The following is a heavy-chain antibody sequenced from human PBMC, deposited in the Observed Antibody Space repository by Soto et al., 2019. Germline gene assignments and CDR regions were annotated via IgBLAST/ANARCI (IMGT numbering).Heavy chain of an antibody. Sequence: SETLSLTCTVSGGSISSYYWSWIRQPPGKGLEWIGYIYYSGSTNYNPSLKSRVTISVDTSTNQFSLKLSSVTATDTAVYYCARPGYSYGEFDYWGQGTLVTVSS. CDR2: IYYSGST. D-gene: IGHD5-18*01. CDR1: GGSISSYY. J-gene: IGHJ4*02. V-gene: IGHV4-59*08. CDR3: ARPGYSYGEFDY.